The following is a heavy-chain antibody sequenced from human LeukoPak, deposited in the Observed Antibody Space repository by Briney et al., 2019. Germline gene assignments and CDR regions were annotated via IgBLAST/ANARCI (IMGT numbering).Heavy chain of an antibody. D-gene: IGHD3-10*01. CDR3: ARVVHYGSGPAVG. CDR1: GLTFTSYW. Sequence: PGGSLRLSCAASGLTFTSYWMSWVRQAPGKGLEWVSYISSSGDTIYYADSVKGRFTISRDNAKNSVHLQMNSLRAEDTAVYYCARVVHYGSGPAVGWGQGTLVTVSS. CDR2: ISSSGDTI. V-gene: IGHV3-48*04. J-gene: IGHJ4*02.